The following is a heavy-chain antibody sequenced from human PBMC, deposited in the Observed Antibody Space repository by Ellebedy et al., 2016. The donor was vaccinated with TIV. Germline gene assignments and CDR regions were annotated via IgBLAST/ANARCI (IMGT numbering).Heavy chain of an antibody. CDR2: IGSDEAT. CDR1: GFSLSGNA. V-gene: IGHV3-23*01. Sequence: GESLKISFVVSGFSLSGNAMSWVRQAPEKGLEWVSGIGSDEATHYADYARGRFTISRDISTSTVYLLMGSLTTDDTALYYCAKDRYYWSAMDYWGQGIQVTVSS. CDR3: AKDRYYWSAMDY. D-gene: IGHD3-3*01. J-gene: IGHJ4*02.